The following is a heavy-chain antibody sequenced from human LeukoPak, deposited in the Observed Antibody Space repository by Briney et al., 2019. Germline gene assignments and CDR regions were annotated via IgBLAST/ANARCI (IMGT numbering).Heavy chain of an antibody. Sequence: ASVKVSCKASGYTFTGYYMHWVRQAPGQGLEWMGWINPNSGGTNYAQKFQGRVTMTRDTSISTACMELSRLRSDDTAVYYCARDYSSSCGYWGQGTLVTVSS. J-gene: IGHJ4*02. V-gene: IGHV1-2*02. D-gene: IGHD6-13*01. CDR1: GYTFTGYY. CDR3: ARDYSSSCGY. CDR2: INPNSGGT.